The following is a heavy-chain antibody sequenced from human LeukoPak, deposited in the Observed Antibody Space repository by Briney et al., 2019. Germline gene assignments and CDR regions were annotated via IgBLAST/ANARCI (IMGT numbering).Heavy chain of an antibody. CDR3: ARDGGCGGGSCSPSTDDAFDI. CDR1: GYTFTSYA. D-gene: IGHD2-15*01. Sequence: GASVKVSCKASGYTFTSYAMHWVRQAPGQRLEWMGWINAGNGNTKYSQKFQGRVTITRDTSASTAYMELSSLRSEDTAVYYCARDGGCGGGSCSPSTDDAFDIWGQGTMVTVSS. CDR2: INAGNGNT. J-gene: IGHJ3*02. V-gene: IGHV1-3*01.